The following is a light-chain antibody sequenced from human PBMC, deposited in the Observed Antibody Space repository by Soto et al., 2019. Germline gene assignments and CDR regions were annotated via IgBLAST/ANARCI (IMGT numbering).Light chain of an antibody. CDR3: QQYGNSPVT. V-gene: IGKV3-20*01. CDR1: QSVSSSY. J-gene: IGKJ1*01. CDR2: GAY. Sequence: EIVLTQSPGTLSLSPGERATLSCWASQSVSSSYLAWYQQKPGQAPRLLIYGAYSRATGIPDRFSGSGSGTDFTLTISRLEPEDSAVYYCQQYGNSPVTFGQGTKVEIK.